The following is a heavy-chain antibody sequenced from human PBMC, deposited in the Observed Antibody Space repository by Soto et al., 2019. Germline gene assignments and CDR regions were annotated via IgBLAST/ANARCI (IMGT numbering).Heavy chain of an antibody. J-gene: IGHJ5*02. CDR3: ARRYYDSSGYPPNNWFDP. D-gene: IGHD3-22*01. V-gene: IGHV4-59*08. CDR1: GGSISSYY. Sequence: PSETLSLTCTVSGGSISSYYWSWIRQPPGKGLEWIGYIYYSGSTNYNPSLKSRVTISVDTSKNQFSLKLSSVTAADTAVYYCARRYYDSSGYPPNNWFDPWGQGTLVTVSS. CDR2: IYYSGST.